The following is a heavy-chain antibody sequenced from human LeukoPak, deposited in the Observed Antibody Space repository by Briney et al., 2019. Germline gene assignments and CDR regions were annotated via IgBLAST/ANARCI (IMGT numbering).Heavy chain of an antibody. CDR1: GFTFDDYA. D-gene: IGHD6-13*01. Sequence: GRSLRLSCAASGFTFDDYAMHWVRQAPGKGLEWVSGISWNSDKIGYADSVKGRFTISRDNAKNSLYLQMNSLRAEDTALYYCAKGGIHRGYYFYYMDVWGKGTTVTISS. J-gene: IGHJ6*03. CDR3: AKGGIHRGYYFYYMDV. V-gene: IGHV3-9*01. CDR2: ISWNSDKI.